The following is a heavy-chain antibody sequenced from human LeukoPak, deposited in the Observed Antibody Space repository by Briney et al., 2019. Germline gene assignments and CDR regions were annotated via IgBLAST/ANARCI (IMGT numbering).Heavy chain of an antibody. Sequence: SDTQSLTCTLSVGSISSSSYYWGWIRQPPGKGLEWIGSNYYSGSTYYNPSLKSRAAISVDTSKNQFSLKLSSVTAADTAVYYCARGVQLCTSYGYVWGSVPTGWFDPWGQGTLVTVSS. CDR1: VGSISSSSYY. V-gene: IGHV4-39*07. J-gene: IGHJ5*02. D-gene: IGHD3-16*01. CDR2: NYYSGST. CDR3: ARGVQLCTSYGYVWGSVPTGWFDP.